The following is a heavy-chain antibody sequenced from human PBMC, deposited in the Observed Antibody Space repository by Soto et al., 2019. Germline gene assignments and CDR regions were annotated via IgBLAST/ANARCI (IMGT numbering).Heavy chain of an antibody. V-gene: IGHV4-31*03. CDR3: AREIEHDYIWGGYDAFDI. D-gene: IGHD3-16*01. CDR1: GGSISSGGYY. J-gene: IGHJ3*02. CDR2: IYYSGST. Sequence: QVQLQESGPGLVKPSQTLSLTCTVSGGSISSGGYYWSWIRQQPGKGLEWIGYIYYSGSTYYNPSLKSRVTISVDTSKNQFSLKLSSVTAADTAVYYCAREIEHDYIWGGYDAFDIWGQGTMVTVSS.